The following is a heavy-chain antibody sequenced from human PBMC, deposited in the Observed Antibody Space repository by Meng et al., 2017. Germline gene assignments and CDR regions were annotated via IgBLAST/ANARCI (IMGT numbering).Heavy chain of an antibody. Sequence: EVQLVGTGGGLVRPGGSLRLSCAAPGFTVRSNYMSWVRQAPGKGLEWVSVIYSGGSTYYADSVKGRFTISRDNSKNTLYLQMNSLRAEDTAVYYCARGGSYYSYWGQGTLVTVSS. CDR2: IYSGGST. V-gene: IGHV3-53*02. CDR3: ARGGSYYSY. J-gene: IGHJ4*02. D-gene: IGHD1-26*01. CDR1: GFTVRSNY.